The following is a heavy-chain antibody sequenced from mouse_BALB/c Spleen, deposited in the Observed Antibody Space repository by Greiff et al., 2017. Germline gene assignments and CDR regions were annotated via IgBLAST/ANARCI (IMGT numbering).Heavy chain of an antibody. V-gene: IGHV3-8*02. CDR3: ARLGYGNYHFDY. Sequence: ESGPSLVKPSQTLSLTCSVTGDSITSGYWNWIRKFPGNKLEYMGYISYSGSTYYNPSLKSRISITRDTSKNQYYLQLNSVTTEDTATYYCARLGYGNYHFDYWGQGTTLTVSS. J-gene: IGHJ2*01. CDR1: GDSITSGY. CDR2: ISYSGST. D-gene: IGHD2-1*01.